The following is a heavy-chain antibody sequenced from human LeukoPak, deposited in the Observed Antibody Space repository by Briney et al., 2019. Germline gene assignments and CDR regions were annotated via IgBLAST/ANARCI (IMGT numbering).Heavy chain of an antibody. D-gene: IGHD6-19*01. CDR3: ARGYSSGPDY. Sequence: SETLSLTCAVYGGSFSGYYWSWIRQPPGKGLEWIGEINHGGSTNYNPSLKSRVTISVDTSKNQFSLKLSSVTAADTAVYYCARGYSSGPDYWGQGTLVTVSS. J-gene: IGHJ4*02. CDR1: GGSFSGYY. CDR2: INHGGST. V-gene: IGHV4-34*01.